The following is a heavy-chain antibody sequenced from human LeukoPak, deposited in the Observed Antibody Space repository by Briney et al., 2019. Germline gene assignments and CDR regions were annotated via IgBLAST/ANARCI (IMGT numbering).Heavy chain of an antibody. CDR2: VNESGGT. CDR1: GGSITTDHW. Sequence: SETLSLTCAVSGGSITTDHWWSWVRQTPAKGMEWIGEVNESGGTNISPSLRSRVILSVDTSKNQFSLKLISVTVADTAIYYCARGQGATVPQVGKNWFDPWGQGTRVTVSS. D-gene: IGHD1-26*01. CDR3: ARGQGATVPQVGKNWFDP. V-gene: IGHV4-4*02. J-gene: IGHJ5*02.